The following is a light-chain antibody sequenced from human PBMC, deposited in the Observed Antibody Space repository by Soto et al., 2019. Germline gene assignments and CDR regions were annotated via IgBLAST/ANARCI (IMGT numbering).Light chain of an antibody. CDR1: SSDIGTNY. V-gene: IGLV1-47*01. Sequence: QSALTQPPSVSGTPGQWITISCSGSSSDIGTNYVYWYQQLPGAAPKLLTYRNNQRPSGVPDRFSGSKSGTSASLAISGLRSEDEAEYHCAGWDDSLSGFYVFGTGTKVTVL. J-gene: IGLJ1*01. CDR2: RNN. CDR3: AGWDDSLSGFYV.